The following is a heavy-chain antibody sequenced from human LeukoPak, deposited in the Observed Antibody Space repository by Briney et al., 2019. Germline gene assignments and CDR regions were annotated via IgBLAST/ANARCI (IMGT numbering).Heavy chain of an antibody. CDR2: IYYSGST. V-gene: IGHV4-59*12. Sequence: SETLSLTCTVSGGSISGYYWSWIRQPPGKGLEWIGYIYYSGSTNYNPSLKSRVTISVDTSKNQFSLKLSSVTAADTAVYYCARGSSPYSGSYFHWGQGTLVTVSS. J-gene: IGHJ4*02. D-gene: IGHD1-26*01. CDR1: GGSISGYY. CDR3: ARGSSPYSGSYFH.